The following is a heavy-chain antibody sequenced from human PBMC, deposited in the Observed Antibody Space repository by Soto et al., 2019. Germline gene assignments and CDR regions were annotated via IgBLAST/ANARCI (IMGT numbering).Heavy chain of an antibody. CDR2: ISSSSSYT. V-gene: IGHV3-21*01. CDR1: GFTFSSYS. Sequence: GGSLRLSCAASGFTFSSYSMNWVRQAPGKGLEWVSSISSSSSYTYYADLVKGRFTISRDNAKNSLYLKVNSLRAEDTAVYYCARDSVWYSSSYFDYWGQGTLVTVSS. J-gene: IGHJ4*02. D-gene: IGHD6-6*01. CDR3: ARDSVWYSSSYFDY.